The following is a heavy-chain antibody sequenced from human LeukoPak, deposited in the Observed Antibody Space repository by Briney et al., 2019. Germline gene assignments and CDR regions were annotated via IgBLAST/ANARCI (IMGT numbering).Heavy chain of an antibody. V-gene: IGHV3-7*03. D-gene: IGHD3-3*01. CDR1: GFTFGKYW. J-gene: IGHJ4*02. CDR3: ARDQYDTWSRRGNFDS. Sequence: GGSLRLSCVASGFTFGKYWMSRVRQAPGKGLEWVANIKLDGSEKNYVDSVKGRFTISRDNTKNSLYLQMNSLRVEDTAVFYCARDQYDTWSRRGNFDSWGQGTLVIVSS. CDR2: IKLDGSEK.